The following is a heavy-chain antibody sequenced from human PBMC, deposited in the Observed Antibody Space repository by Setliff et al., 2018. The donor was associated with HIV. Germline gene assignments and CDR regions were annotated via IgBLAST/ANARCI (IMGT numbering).Heavy chain of an antibody. D-gene: IGHD3-10*01. J-gene: IGHJ5*02. Sequence: SETLSLTCTVSGVSISGYYWSWIRQPPGKGLEWIGYIYTSGSTSYNPSLKSRVTISVDTSKNQFSLKLSSVTAADTAVYYCARTRSGTYYGEMNWFDPWGQGILVTVSS. CDR3: ARTRSGTYYGEMNWFDP. V-gene: IGHV4-4*08. CDR2: IYTSGST. CDR1: GVSISGYY.